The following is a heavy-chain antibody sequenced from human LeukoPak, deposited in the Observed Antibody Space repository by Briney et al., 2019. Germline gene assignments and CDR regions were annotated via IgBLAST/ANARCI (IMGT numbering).Heavy chain of an antibody. J-gene: IGHJ6*04. D-gene: IGHD4-17*01. CDR3: AKRPTVTTSDYYYGMDV. Sequence: RGSLRLSCAASGFTFSSYGMHWVRQAPGKGLEWVAVISYDGSNKYYADSVKGRFTISRDNSKNTLYLQMNSLRAEDTAVYYCAKRPTVTTSDYYYGMDVWGKGTTVTVSS. CDR2: ISYDGSNK. V-gene: IGHV3-30*18. CDR1: GFTFSSYG.